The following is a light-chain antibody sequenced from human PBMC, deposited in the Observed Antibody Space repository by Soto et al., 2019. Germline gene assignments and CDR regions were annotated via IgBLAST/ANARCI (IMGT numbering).Light chain of an antibody. CDR1: QTIRSNY. CDR3: QQYGSSHWT. J-gene: IGKJ1*01. Sequence: ETVLTQSPGTLSLSPGERATLSCRASQTIRSNYLAWYRQTPGQAPRLLIYGASNRATGIADRFSGSGSGTDFTLIISRLEPEDFALYYCQQYGSSHWTFGQGPKVAIK. CDR2: GAS. V-gene: IGKV3-20*01.